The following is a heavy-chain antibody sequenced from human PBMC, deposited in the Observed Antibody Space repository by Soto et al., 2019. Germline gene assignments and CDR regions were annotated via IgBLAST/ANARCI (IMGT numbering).Heavy chain of an antibody. CDR1: GFPFSSYC. J-gene: IGHJ6*02. D-gene: IGHD4-4*01. Sequence: XVCLRLSCAVSGFPFSSYCMHWVRHAPGKGLEWVAVISDDVYNKYYADSVKGRFTISRDNSKNTLYLQMNSLRAEDTAVHYCAKGQTYTVPTNMDVWAQRTTVTVSS. CDR2: ISDDVYNK. V-gene: IGHV3-30*18. CDR3: AKGQTYTVPTNMDV.